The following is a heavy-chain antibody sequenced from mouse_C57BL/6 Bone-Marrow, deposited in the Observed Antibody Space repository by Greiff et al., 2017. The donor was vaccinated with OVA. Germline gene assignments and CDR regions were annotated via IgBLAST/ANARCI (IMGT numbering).Heavy chain of an antibody. Sequence: VQLQQSGPVLVKPGASVKMSCKASGYTFTDYYMNWVKQSHGKSLEWIGVINPYNGGTSYNQKFKGKATLNVDKSSSTAYMELNSLTSEDSAVYYCARDGDWFAYWGQGTLVTVSA. V-gene: IGHV1-19*01. CDR1: GYTFTDYY. CDR3: ARDGDWFAY. CDR2: INPYNGGT. J-gene: IGHJ3*01.